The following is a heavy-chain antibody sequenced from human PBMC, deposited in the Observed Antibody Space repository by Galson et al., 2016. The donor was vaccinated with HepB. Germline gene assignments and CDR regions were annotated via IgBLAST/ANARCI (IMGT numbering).Heavy chain of an antibody. CDR1: GGSINSSSYY. Sequence: ETLSLTCTVSGGSINSSSYYWGWVRRPPGKGMEWIGTLSYSGRNYYNPSLKSRVTISIDTSNNQFSLKLSSVTAADTAVFYCARQTESSGWLDAFDMWGQGTVVTVSS. D-gene: IGHD6-19*01. CDR3: ARQTESSGWLDAFDM. V-gene: IGHV4-39*07. CDR2: LSYSGRN. J-gene: IGHJ3*02.